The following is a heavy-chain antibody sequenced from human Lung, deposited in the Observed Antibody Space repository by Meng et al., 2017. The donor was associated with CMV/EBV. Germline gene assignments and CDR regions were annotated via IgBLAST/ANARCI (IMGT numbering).Heavy chain of an antibody. V-gene: IGHV2-5*01. CDR1: GFSLRTSGAG. J-gene: IGHJ4*02. CDR3: AHSAHYYPSGISYVPLDY. D-gene: IGHD3-10*01. Sequence: SGXXLVXPTQTLTLTCSFSGFSLRTSGAGVGWIRQPPGKALEWLALIWWNNDKRYSPSLKNRFTITRDTSGNRVVLTMTNLDPADTATYYCAHSAHYYPSGISYVPLDYXGQGXLVTVSS. CDR2: IWWNNDK.